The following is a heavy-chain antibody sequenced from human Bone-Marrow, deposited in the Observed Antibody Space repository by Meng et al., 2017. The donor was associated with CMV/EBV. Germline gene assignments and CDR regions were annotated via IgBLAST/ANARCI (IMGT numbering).Heavy chain of an antibody. CDR1: GGTFSSYA. J-gene: IGHJ6*02. CDR2: IIPIFGTA. Sequence: ASVKVSCKASGGTFSSYAISWVRQAPGQGLEWMGGIIPIFGTANYAQKFQGRVTITTDESTSTAYMELSSLRSEDTAVYYCARGLYYYGSGSWSYGMDVWGQGTTVTVSS. D-gene: IGHD3-10*01. V-gene: IGHV1-69*05. CDR3: ARGLYYYGSGSWSYGMDV.